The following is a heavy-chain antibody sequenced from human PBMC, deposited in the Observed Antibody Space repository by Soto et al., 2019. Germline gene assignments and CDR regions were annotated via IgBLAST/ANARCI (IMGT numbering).Heavy chain of an antibody. Sequence: PGGSLRLSCVASGFTFSNYWMHWVRQAPGKGLVWVSRVNSDGSDTSFADSVKGRFTISRDNAKNSLYLQMNSLRAEDTAVYYCARDLVGATIWGQGTLVTVSS. V-gene: IGHV3-74*01. D-gene: IGHD1-26*01. CDR1: GFTFSNYW. CDR2: VNSDGSDT. J-gene: IGHJ4*02. CDR3: ARDLVGATI.